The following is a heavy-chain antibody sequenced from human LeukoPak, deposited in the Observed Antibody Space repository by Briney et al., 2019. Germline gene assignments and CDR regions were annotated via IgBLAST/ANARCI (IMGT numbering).Heavy chain of an antibody. D-gene: IGHD2-15*01. CDR1: GFTFSSYA. CDR3: ARHLVVVALSYYGMDV. Sequence: PGGSLRLSCAASGFTFSSYAMSWVRQAPGKGLEWVSAISGSGGSTYYADSVKGRFTISRDNSKNTLYLQMNSLRAEDTAVYYCARHLVVVALSYYGMDVWGQGTTVTVSS. CDR2: ISGSGGST. J-gene: IGHJ6*02. V-gene: IGHV3-23*01.